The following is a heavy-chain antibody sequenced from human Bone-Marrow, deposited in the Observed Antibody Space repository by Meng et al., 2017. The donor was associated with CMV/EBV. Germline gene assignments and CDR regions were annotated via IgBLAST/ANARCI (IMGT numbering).Heavy chain of an antibody. CDR1: GFTFSNAW. CDR2: IKSKTDGGTT. Sequence: GGSLRLSCAASGFTFSNAWMSWVRQAPGKGLEWVGRIKSKTDGGTTDYAAPVKGRFTISRDDSKNTLYLQMNSLKTEDTAVYYCTVRTALGYCSGGSCYNRLDYWGQGTLVTVSS. CDR3: TVRTALGYCSGGSCYNRLDY. V-gene: IGHV3-15*01. D-gene: IGHD2-15*01. J-gene: IGHJ4*02.